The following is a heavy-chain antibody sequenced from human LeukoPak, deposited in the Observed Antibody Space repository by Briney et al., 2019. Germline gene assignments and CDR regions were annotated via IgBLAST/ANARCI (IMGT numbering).Heavy chain of an antibody. CDR1: GGSFSGYY. CDR2: INHSGST. V-gene: IGHV4-34*01. J-gene: IGHJ4*02. Sequence: SETLSLTCAVYGGSFSGYYWSWIRQPPGKGLEWIGEINHSGSTNYNPSLKSRVTISVDTSKNQFSLKLSSVTAADTAVYYCARASYNYDSRGWVPFDYWGQGTLVTVSS. D-gene: IGHD3-22*01. CDR3: ARASYNYDSRGWVPFDY.